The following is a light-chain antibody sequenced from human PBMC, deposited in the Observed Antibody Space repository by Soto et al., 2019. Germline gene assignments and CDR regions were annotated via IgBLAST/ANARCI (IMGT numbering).Light chain of an antibody. J-gene: IGLJ1*01. CDR2: EVN. CDR1: SSDVGGYDY. Sequence: QSALTQPASVSGSPGQSITISCTGTSSDVGGYDYVSWYQLHPGKAPKLMVFEVNNRPSGVSYRFSGSKSGNTASLTISGLQADDEANYYCSSYTSSNTPYVFGTGTKVTVL. CDR3: SSYTSSNTPYV. V-gene: IGLV2-14*01.